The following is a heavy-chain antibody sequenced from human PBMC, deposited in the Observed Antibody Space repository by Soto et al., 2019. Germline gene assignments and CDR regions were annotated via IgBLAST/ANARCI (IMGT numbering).Heavy chain of an antibody. J-gene: IGHJ6*02. V-gene: IGHV3-33*01. D-gene: IGHD6-19*01. CDR2: IWYDGSNE. CDR1: GFTFSNYG. CDR3: ARDDIPGRAVAIYGMDI. Sequence: GGSLRLSCAASGFTFSNYGMHWVRQAPGKGLEWVAVIWYDGSNEYYADSVKGRFTISRDNSKNTLYLQMNSLRAEDTAVYYCARDDIPGRAVAIYGMDIWGQGTTVTVSS.